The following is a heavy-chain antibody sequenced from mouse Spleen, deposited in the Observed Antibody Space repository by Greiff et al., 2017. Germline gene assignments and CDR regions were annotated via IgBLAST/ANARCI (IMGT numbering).Heavy chain of an antibody. D-gene: IGHD2-1*01. V-gene: IGHV1-76*01. CDR3: ARNGVYYGNLYWYFDV. Sequence: VKLMESGAELVRPGASVKLSCKASGYTFTDYYINWVKQRPGQGLEWIARIYPGSGNTYYNEKFKGKATLTAEKSSSTAYMQLSSLTSEDSAVYFCARNGVYYGNLYWYFDVWGAGTTVTVSS. CDR2: IYPGSGNT. CDR1: GYTFTDYY. J-gene: IGHJ1*01.